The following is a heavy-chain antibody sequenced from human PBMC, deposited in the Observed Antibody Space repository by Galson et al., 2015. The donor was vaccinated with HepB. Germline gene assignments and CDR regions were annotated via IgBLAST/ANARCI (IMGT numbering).Heavy chain of an antibody. J-gene: IGHJ4*02. CDR3: ARHSADSSGWYYAY. CDR2: ISYDGSNK. D-gene: IGHD6-19*01. Sequence: SLRLSCAASGFTFSSYAMHWVRQAPGKGLEWVAVISYDGSNKYYADSVKGRFTISRDNSKNTLYLQMNSLRAEDTAVYYCARHSADSSGWYYAYWGQGTLVTVSS. V-gene: IGHV3-30-3*01. CDR1: GFTFSSYA.